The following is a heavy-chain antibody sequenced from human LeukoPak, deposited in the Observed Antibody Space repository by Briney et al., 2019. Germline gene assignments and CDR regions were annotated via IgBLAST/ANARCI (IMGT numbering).Heavy chain of an antibody. J-gene: IGHJ4*02. Sequence: PSGSLSLSCAASGFTFDDYAMYWGRLAPGTGLGLVSGISLYSGSIGYSDSVKGRFTISRDNDKNSLYMQMNSLRAEDTALYYCARGSCSSTSCYPGDYWGQGTLVTVSS. D-gene: IGHD2-2*01. V-gene: IGHV3-9*01. CDR1: GFTFDDYA. CDR3: ARGSCSSTSCYPGDY. CDR2: ISLYSGSI.